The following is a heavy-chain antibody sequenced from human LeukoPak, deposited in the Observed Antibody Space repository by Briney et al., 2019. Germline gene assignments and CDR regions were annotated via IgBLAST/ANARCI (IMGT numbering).Heavy chain of an antibody. CDR1: GYTLTELS. V-gene: IGHV1-24*01. D-gene: IGHD5-18*01. Sequence: AASVKVSCKVSGYTLTELSMHWVRQAPGKGLEWMGGFDPEDGETIYAQKFQGRVTMTEDTSTDTAYMELSSLRSEDTAVYYCATSAPCSYGITYFDYWGQGTLVTVSS. J-gene: IGHJ4*02. CDR2: FDPEDGET. CDR3: ATSAPCSYGITYFDY.